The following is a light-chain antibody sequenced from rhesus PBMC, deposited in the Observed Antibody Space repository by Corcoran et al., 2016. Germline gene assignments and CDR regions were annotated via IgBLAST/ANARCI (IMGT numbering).Light chain of an antibody. CDR1: QGISNY. CDR3: HQPNSYPLT. V-gene: IGKV1S14*01. CDR2: YVS. J-gene: IGKJ4*01. Sequence: DIQMTQSPSSLSASVGDTGTITCRASQGISNYLAWYQQKPGKAPQPLIYYVSNLESGVPTRFIGSGSGTDFTLTISSLQPEDFATYYFHQPNSYPLTFGGGTKVELK.